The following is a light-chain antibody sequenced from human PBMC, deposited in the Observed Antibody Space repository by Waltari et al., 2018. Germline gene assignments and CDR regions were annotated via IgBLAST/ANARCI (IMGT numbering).Light chain of an antibody. Sequence: ISCSGSSSNIGGNVVNWYQQLPGKAPTLLIYRSDQRPSGVPDLFSGSKSGTSASLAISGLQSADEGDYYCAAWDDSLHGHWVFGGGTKVTVL. CDR2: RSD. CDR3: AAWDDSLHGHWV. J-gene: IGLJ3*02. V-gene: IGLV1-44*01. CDR1: SSNIGGNV.